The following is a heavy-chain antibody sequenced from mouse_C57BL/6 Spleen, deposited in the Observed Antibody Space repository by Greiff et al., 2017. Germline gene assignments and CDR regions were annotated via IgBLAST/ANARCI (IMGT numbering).Heavy chain of an antibody. V-gene: IGHV1-55*01. Sequence: QVQLQQPGAELVKPGASVKMSCKASGYTFTSYWITWVKQRPGQGLEWIGDIYPGSGSTNYNEKFKSKATLTVDTSSSTAYMQLSSLASEDSAVYYCARRRYYGSSRYFDYWGQGTTLTVSS. D-gene: IGHD1-1*01. J-gene: IGHJ2*01. CDR3: ARRRYYGSSRYFDY. CDR1: GYTFTSYW. CDR2: IYPGSGST.